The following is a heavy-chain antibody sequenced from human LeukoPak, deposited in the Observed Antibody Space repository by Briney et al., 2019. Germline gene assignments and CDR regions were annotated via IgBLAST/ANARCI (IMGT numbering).Heavy chain of an antibody. J-gene: IGHJ5*02. CDR1: GGSITSGNW. CDR3: ARGVPAAGSIRFDP. V-gene: IGHV4-4*02. CDR2: IYHSGST. D-gene: IGHD6-13*01. Sequence: SETLSLTCAVSGGSITSGNWWSWVRQPPRKGLEWIGEIYHSGSTNYNPSLKSRVTISVDKSKNQFSLILNPVTAADTAVYYCARGVPAAGSIRFDPWGQGTLVTVSS.